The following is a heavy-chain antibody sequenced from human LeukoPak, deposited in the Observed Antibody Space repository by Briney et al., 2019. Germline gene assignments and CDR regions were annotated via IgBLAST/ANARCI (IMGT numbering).Heavy chain of an antibody. J-gene: IGHJ6*03. CDR1: GFTFSSYD. Sequence: GGSLRLSCAASGFTFSSYDMSWVRQAPGKGLEWVSGISGKGGRTTYYADSVKGRSTISRDNSKNTLYLQMNSLRAEDTAVYYCAKPPHYYYYYYMDVWGKGTTVTISS. CDR3: AKPPHYYYYYYMDV. V-gene: IGHV3-23*01. CDR2: ISGKGGRTT.